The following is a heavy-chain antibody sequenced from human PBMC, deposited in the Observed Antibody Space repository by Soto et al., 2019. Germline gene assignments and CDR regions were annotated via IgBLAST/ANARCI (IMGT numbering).Heavy chain of an antibody. CDR1: GGSISSYY. CDR3: ARHEVQVVYCSSTSCYGGDAFDI. Sequence: SETLSLTCTVSGGSISSYYWSWIRQPPGKGLEWIGYIYYSGSTNYNPSLKSRVTISVDTSKNQFSLKLSSVTAADTAVYYCARHEVQVVYCSSTSCYGGDAFDIWGQGTMVTVSS. V-gene: IGHV4-59*08. J-gene: IGHJ3*02. CDR2: IYYSGST. D-gene: IGHD2-2*01.